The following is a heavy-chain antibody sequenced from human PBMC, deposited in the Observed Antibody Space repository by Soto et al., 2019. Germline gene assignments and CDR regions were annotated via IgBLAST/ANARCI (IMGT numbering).Heavy chain of an antibody. V-gene: IGHV4-59*01. D-gene: IGHD1-1*01. CDR1: GGSIDNYY. Sequence: SETLSLTCTVSGGSIDNYYWSWSRQTPGKGLEWIAYIYYNGITNYNPSLKSRVTISLDTPRNQSSLKLRSVTTADAVVYYCARGPSTSLVMPWFDPWGQGTLVTVSS. CDR2: IYYNGIT. CDR3: ARGPSTSLVMPWFDP. J-gene: IGHJ5*02.